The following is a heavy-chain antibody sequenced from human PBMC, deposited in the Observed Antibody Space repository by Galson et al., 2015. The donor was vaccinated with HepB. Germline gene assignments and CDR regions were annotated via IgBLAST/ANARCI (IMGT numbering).Heavy chain of an antibody. CDR2: ISGSGGST. J-gene: IGHJ6*02. CDR3: AKFTIFGVAHYYYDMDV. Sequence: SLRLSCAASGFTFSSYAMSWVRQAPGKGLEWVSAISGSGGSTYYADSVKGRFTISRDNSKNTLYLQMNSLRAEDTAVYYCAKFTIFGVAHYYYDMDVWGQGTTVTVSS. V-gene: IGHV3-23*01. D-gene: IGHD3-3*01. CDR1: GFTFSSYA.